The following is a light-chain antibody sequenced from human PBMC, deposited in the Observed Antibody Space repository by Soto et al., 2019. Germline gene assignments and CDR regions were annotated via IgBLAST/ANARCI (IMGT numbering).Light chain of an antibody. CDR3: QQANSFPLT. CDR1: QSVSIW. J-gene: IGKJ4*02. V-gene: IGKV1-12*01. Sequence: DIHLTQSPSTLSASVGDRVTITCRASQSVSIWLAWYRQKPGKAPEVLVWDASSLQRGVPSRFSGSGPGTDFTLTISILQPEDFATYYCQQANSFPLTFGGVTKVEIK. CDR2: DAS.